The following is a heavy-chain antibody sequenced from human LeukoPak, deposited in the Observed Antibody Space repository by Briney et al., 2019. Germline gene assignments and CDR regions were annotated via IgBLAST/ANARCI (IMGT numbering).Heavy chain of an antibody. Sequence: SETLSLTCTVSGGSISSYYWSWIRQPPGKGLEWIGYIYYSGSTNYNPSLKSRVTISVDTSKSQFSLKLSSVTAADTAVYYCARGSSSSWPFDYWGQGTLVTVSS. CDR2: IYYSGST. CDR1: GGSISSYY. D-gene: IGHD6-13*01. CDR3: ARGSSSSWPFDY. J-gene: IGHJ4*02. V-gene: IGHV4-59*01.